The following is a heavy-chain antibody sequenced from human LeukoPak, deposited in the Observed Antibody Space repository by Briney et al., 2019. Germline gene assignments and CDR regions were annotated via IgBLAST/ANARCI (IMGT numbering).Heavy chain of an antibody. D-gene: IGHD4-17*01. V-gene: IGHV3-23*01. CDR3: ARDYGDYVHFDY. CDR1: GFTLSSYA. CDR2: ISGGGGVT. J-gene: IGHJ4*02. Sequence: GGSLRLSCAASGFTLSSYAMSWVRQAPGKGLEWVSAISGGGGVTYYAESVAGRFTISRDNSKNTLYLQMNSLRAEDTALYYCARDYGDYVHFDYWGQGTLVTVSS.